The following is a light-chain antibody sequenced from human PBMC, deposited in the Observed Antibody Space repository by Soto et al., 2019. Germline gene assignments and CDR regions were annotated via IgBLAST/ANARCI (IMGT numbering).Light chain of an antibody. V-gene: IGLV1-51*01. CDR2: DNT. J-gene: IGLJ1*01. CDR1: SSNIGTNY. CDR3: GTWDTSLSAFYV. Sequence: QSVLTQPPSVSAAPGQKVTISCAGSSSNIGTNYVSWYQHLPGTAPKLLIFDNTKRPSGIPDRFSGFKSGTSATLDIAGLQTGDDAYYYCGTWDTSLSAFYVFEAGTKLTVL.